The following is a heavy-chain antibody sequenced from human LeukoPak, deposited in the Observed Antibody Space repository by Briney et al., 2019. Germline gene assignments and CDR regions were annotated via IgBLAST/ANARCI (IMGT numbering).Heavy chain of an antibody. CDR3: ARGGYSFDY. CDR1: GFSLSGYW. V-gene: IGHV3-7*01. J-gene: IGHJ4*02. CDR2: LHADGVEQ. D-gene: IGHD5-18*01. Sequence: GGSLRLSCAASGFSLSGYWMTWVRQAPGKGLEWVARLHADGVEQNYVDSVTGRFTMSRDKNSLDLQMNSLRVEDTAVYYCARGGYSFDYLGQGTLVVVST.